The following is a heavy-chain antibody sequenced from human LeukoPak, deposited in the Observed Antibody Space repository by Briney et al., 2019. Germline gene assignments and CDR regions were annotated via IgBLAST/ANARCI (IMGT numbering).Heavy chain of an antibody. Sequence: GGSLRLSCAASGFTFSNYIMHWVRQAPGKGLDWVAVIIENGSNQYYADSVKGRFTISRDNSKNTLFLQMNSLRGEDTAMYYCARVQGGGYRTADYWGQGTLVTVSS. V-gene: IGHV3-30*04. CDR1: GFTFSNYI. J-gene: IGHJ4*02. D-gene: IGHD6-19*01. CDR3: ARVQGGGYRTADY. CDR2: IIENGSNQ.